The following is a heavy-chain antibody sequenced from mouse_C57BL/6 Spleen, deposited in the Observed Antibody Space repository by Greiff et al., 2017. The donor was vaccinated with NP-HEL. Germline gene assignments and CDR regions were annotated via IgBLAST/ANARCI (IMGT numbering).Heavy chain of an antibody. J-gene: IGHJ2*01. CDR3: ARDWDRYFDY. CDR1: GYTFTSYW. Sequence: QVQLQQPGAELVRPGSSVKLSCKASGYTFTSYWMDWVKQRPGQGLEWIGNIYPSDSETHYNQKFKDKVTLTVDKSSSTAYMQLSSLTSEDSAVYYCARDWDRYFDYWGQGTTLTVSS. D-gene: IGHD4-1*01. CDR2: IYPSDSET. V-gene: IGHV1-61*01.